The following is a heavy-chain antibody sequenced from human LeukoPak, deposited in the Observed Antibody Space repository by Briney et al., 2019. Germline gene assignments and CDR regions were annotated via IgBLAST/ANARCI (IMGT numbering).Heavy chain of an antibody. D-gene: IGHD3-16*01. CDR2: IYHSGST. CDR1: GGSISGSYW. V-gene: IGHV4-4*02. Sequence: SETLSLTCGVSGGSISGSYWWSWVRQPPGKGLEWIGEIYHSGSTNYNPSLKSRVTISMDTSKNQFSLKLSSVTAADTAVYYCARGGRMITFGGVLYGYWGQGTLVTVSS. CDR3: ARGGRMITFGGVLYGY. J-gene: IGHJ4*02.